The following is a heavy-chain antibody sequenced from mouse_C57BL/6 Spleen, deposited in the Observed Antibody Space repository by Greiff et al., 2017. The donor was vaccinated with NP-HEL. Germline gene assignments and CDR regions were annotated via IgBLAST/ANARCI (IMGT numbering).Heavy chain of an antibody. D-gene: IGHD2-1*01. CDR2: ISYDGSN. CDR1: GYSITSGYY. CDR3: ARVYYGNYVGYFDY. J-gene: IGHJ2*01. V-gene: IGHV3-6*01. Sequence: EVKLMESGPGLVKPSQSLSLTCSVTGYSITSGYYWNWIRQFPGNKLEWMGYISYDGSNNYNPSLKNRISITRDTSKNQFFLKLNSVTTEDTATYYCARVYYGNYVGYFDYWGQGTTLTVSS.